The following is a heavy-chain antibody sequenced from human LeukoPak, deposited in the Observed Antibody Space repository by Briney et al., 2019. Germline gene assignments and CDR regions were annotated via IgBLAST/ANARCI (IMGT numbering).Heavy chain of an antibody. CDR2: IKEDGSEE. D-gene: IGHD4-23*01. CDR3: ARGARKGDDYGGFFDY. V-gene: IGHV3-7*01. CDR1: GFTFSSHW. J-gene: IGHJ4*02. Sequence: PGGSLRLSCVASGFTFSSHWTSWVRQAPGKGLEWVANIKEDGSEENYVDSVKGRFTISRDNSKNTLYLQMNSLRPGDTAVYYCARGARKGDDYGGFFDYWGQGTLVTVSS.